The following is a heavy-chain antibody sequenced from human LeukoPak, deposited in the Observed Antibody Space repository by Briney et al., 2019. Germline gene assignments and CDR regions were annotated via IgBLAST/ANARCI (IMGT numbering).Heavy chain of an antibody. D-gene: IGHD3-16*01. J-gene: IGHJ4*02. Sequence: GGSLRLSCAASGFTFSSYWMSWVRQAPGKGLEWVANIKQDGSEKYYVDSVKGRFTISRDNAKNSLYLQMNSLRAEDTAVYYCARVGGLNPLPPRPVDYWGQGTLVTVSS. V-gene: IGHV3-7*01. CDR2: IKQDGSEK. CDR3: ARVGGLNPLPPRPVDY. CDR1: GFTFSSYW.